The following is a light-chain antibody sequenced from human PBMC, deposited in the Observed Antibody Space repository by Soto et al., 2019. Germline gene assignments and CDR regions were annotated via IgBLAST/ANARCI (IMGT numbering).Light chain of an antibody. Sequence: EIVMTQSPGTLSVSPGERATLSCRASQSVSSNLAWYQQKPCQAPRLLIYGASTRATGIPARFSGSGSGTEFTLTISSLQSEDFAVYYCQQYNNWPWTFGQGTKVDIK. CDR3: QQYNNWPWT. V-gene: IGKV3-15*01. CDR1: QSVSSN. CDR2: GAS. J-gene: IGKJ1*01.